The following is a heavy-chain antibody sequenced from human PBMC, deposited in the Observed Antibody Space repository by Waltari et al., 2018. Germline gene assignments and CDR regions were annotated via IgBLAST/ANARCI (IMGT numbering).Heavy chain of an antibody. V-gene: IGHV4-30-4*08. D-gene: IGHD3-3*01. CDR3: ARDDNSWSRSVAYAFDI. CDR2: ISNSGTT. J-gene: IGHJ3*02. CDR1: VASINSCYKY. Sequence: QVQVQESGPGLVKPSQTLSLTCTVSVASINSCYKYWNWIRQPPGKGMEWIGSISNSGTTEYNPALKSRVNISVETSKYLLFLTLTSVTAADTAIYYGARDDNSWSRSVAYAFDIWGQGTMVTVSS.